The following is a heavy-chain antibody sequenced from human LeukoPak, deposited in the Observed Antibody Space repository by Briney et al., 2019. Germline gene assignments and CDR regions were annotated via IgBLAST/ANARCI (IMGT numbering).Heavy chain of an antibody. J-gene: IGHJ4*02. CDR3: AKAAYSSASYFDH. D-gene: IGHD6-6*01. CDR2: ISHDGSNE. V-gene: IGHV3-30*18. Sequence: GGPLRLSCAASGFTLTDYGLHWVRQAPGKGLEWVAVISHDGSNEYYGDSVKGRFTISRDNSKSTLYLQMDSLRPEDTGVYHCAKAAYSSASYFDHWGQGTLVTVSS. CDR1: GFTLTDYG.